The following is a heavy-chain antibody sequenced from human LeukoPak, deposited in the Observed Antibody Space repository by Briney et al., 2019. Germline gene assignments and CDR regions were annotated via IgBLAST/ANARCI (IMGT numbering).Heavy chain of an antibody. V-gene: IGHV4-59*01. CDR2: IYYSGST. D-gene: IGHD2-2*01. CDR3: ARGGIVVVPASARYMDV. Sequence: SETLSLTCTVSGGSISSYYWSWIRRPPGKGLEWIGYIYYSGSTNYNPSLRSRVTISVDTSKNQFSLKLSSVTAADTAVYYCARGGIVVVPASARYMDVWGKGTTVTVSS. CDR1: GGSISSYY. J-gene: IGHJ6*03.